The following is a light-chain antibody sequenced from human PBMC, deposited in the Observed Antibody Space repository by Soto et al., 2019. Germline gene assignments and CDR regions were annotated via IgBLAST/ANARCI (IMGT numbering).Light chain of an antibody. CDR2: EAS. J-gene: IGKJ4*01. CDR1: QSVSSY. Sequence: EIVLTQSPATLSLSPGERATLSCRASQSVSSYLAWYQQKPGQGPRLLIYEASNRATGIPARFSGSGSGTEFTLTISSLEPEDFAVYYCQQRNNGLTFGGGTKVEIK. CDR3: QQRNNGLT. V-gene: IGKV3-11*01.